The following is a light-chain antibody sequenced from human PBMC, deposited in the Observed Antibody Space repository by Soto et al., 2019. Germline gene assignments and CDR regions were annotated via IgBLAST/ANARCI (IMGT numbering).Light chain of an antibody. CDR1: QSVSTRY. J-gene: IGKJ2*01. CDR2: GAS. CDR3: HQFGSSPPAFT. Sequence: ESMLTQSPGTLSLSPGERATLSCRASQSVSTRYLAWYQQKPGQAPRLLIYGASIRATGIPDRFSGSGSGTDCTLTISRLEPEAFAVYYCHQFGSSPPAFTFGQGTKLEI. V-gene: IGKV3-20*01.